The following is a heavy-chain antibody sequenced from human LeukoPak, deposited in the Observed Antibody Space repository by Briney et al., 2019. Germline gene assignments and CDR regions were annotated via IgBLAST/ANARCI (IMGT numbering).Heavy chain of an antibody. Sequence: GGSLRLSCAASGFTFSSYWMHWVRQTPGKGLVWVSRINSGGSGTSYAASVEGRFTISRDNAKNTLYLQMNSLRAEDTAVYYCATSLGPLTEYWGQGTLVTVSS. CDR3: ATSLGPLTEY. J-gene: IGHJ4*02. V-gene: IGHV3-74*01. CDR2: INSGGSGT. D-gene: IGHD7-27*01. CDR1: GFTFSSYW.